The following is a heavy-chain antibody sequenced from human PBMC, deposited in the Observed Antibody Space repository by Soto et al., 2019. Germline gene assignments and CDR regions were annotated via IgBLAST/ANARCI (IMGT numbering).Heavy chain of an antibody. Sequence: PGGALRVSCAASGFTFSSYAMHWVRQAPGKGLEWVAVISDDGGNKYYADSVKGRFTISRDNYKDPLYLQMNSMRAEDTAVYYCARDGEDCSGGSCYLYYYYGMDVWGQGTTVTVSS. CDR3: ARDGEDCSGGSCYLYYYYGMDV. CDR2: ISDDGGNK. J-gene: IGHJ6*02. CDR1: GFTFSSYA. V-gene: IGHV3-30-3*01. D-gene: IGHD2-15*01.